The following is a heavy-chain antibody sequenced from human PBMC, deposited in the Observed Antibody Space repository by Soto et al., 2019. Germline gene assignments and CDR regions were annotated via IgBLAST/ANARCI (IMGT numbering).Heavy chain of an antibody. D-gene: IGHD4-17*01. V-gene: IGHV4-39*01. CDR3: ARLRSPYGGNSY. CDR2: IYYSGST. J-gene: IGHJ4*02. Sequence: SETLSLTCTVSGGSISSYYWGWIRQPPGKGLEWIGSIYYSGSTYYNPSLKSRVTISVDTSKNQFSLKLSSVTAADTAVYYCARLRSPYGGNSYWGQGTLVTVSS. CDR1: GGSISSYY.